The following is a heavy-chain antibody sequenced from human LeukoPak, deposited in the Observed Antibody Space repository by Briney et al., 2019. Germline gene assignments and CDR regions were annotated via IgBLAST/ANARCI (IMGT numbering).Heavy chain of an antibody. J-gene: IGHJ6*03. CDR3: ARERRVLRFFGKYYYYMDV. Sequence: PGGSLRPSCAASGFTISSYWMNWVRQAPGKGLEWVANIKQDGSEKKYVDSVKGRFTISRDNTQNSLYLQMNNLRPEDTAVYYCARERRVLRFFGKYYYYMDVWGKGTTVTVSS. CDR1: GFTISSYW. D-gene: IGHD3-3*01. V-gene: IGHV3-7*01. CDR2: IKQDGSEK.